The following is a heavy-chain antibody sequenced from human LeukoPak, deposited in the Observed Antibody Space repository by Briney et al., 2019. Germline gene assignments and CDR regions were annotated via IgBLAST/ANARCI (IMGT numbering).Heavy chain of an antibody. CDR2: INHSGST. D-gene: IGHD2-2*01. CDR1: GGSFSGYY. CDR3: ARIPYCSSTSCYADRWRGRSSDYYYYYGMDV. V-gene: IGHV4-34*01. J-gene: IGHJ6*02. Sequence: PSETLSLTCAVYGGSFSGYYWSWIRQPPGKGLEWIGEINHSGSTNYNPSLKSRVTISVDTSKNQFSLKLSSVTAADTAVYYCARIPYCSSTSCYADRWRGRSSDYYYYYGMDVWGQGTTVTVSS.